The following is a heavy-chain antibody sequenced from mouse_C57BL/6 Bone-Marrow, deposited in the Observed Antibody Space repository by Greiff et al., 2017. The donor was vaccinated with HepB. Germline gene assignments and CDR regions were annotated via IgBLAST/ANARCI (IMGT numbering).Heavy chain of an antibody. CDR2: ISDGGSYT. V-gene: IGHV5-4*03. J-gene: IGHJ3*01. CDR1: GFTFSSYA. Sequence: EVNVVESGGGLVKPGGSLKLSCAASGFTFSSYAMSWVRQTPEKRLEWVATISDGGSYTYYPDNVKGRFTISRDNAKNNLYLQMSHLKSEDTAMYYCARGAYGNYVAYWGQGTLVTVSA. CDR3: ARGAYGNYVAY. D-gene: IGHD2-1*01.